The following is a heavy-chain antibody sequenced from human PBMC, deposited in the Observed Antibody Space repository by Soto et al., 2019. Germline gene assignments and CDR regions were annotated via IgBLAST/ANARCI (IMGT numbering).Heavy chain of an antibody. CDR1: GFTFSSYA. D-gene: IGHD3-10*01. J-gene: IGHJ4*02. V-gene: IGHV3-23*01. CDR3: AKVLSFSGRGWPGEIS. CDR2: ISGSGGST. Sequence: GGSLRLSCAASGFTFSSYAMSWVRQAPGKGLEWVSAISGSGGSTYYADSGKGRFTISRDNSKNTLYLQMNSLRAEDRAVYYCAKVLSFSGRGWPGEISWGQGTLVTVSS.